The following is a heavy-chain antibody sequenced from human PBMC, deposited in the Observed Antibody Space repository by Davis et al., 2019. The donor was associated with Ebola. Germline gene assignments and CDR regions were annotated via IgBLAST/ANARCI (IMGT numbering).Heavy chain of an antibody. D-gene: IGHD3-22*01. V-gene: IGHV1-2*06. J-gene: IGHJ6*02. CDR2: INPNSGGT. CDR1: AYSLTGNY. Sequence: SVKVSCKASAYSLTGNYIQWVRHAPRQGLEWMGRINPNSGGTNYAQKFQVRVTMGRDTSTSTAYMEMSRLRSDDTAVYFCARGGITMMVGPRNYYYGLDVMGQGTAVTVSS. CDR3: ARGGITMMVGPRNYYYGLDV.